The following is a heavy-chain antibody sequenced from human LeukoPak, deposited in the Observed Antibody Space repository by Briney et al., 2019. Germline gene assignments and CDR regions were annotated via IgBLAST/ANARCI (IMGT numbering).Heavy chain of an antibody. CDR1: GYTFTGYY. V-gene: IGHV1-2*02. D-gene: IGHD3-9*01. J-gene: IGHJ6*02. CDR2: INPNSGGT. CDR3: ASPRDVLTGYTILDYYYGMDV. Sequence: ASVKVSCKASGYTFTGYYMHWVRQAPGQGLEWMGWINPNSGGTNYAQKFQGRVTMTRDTSISTAYMELSRLRSDDTAVYYCASPRDVLTGYTILDYYYGMDVWGQGTTVTVSS.